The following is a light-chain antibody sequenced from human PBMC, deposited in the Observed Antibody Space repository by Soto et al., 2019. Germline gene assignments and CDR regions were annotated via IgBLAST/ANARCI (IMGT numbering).Light chain of an antibody. CDR2: DAS. CDR3: QQRSNWPPLT. V-gene: IGKV3-11*01. CDR1: QSVSSY. J-gene: IGKJ4*01. Sequence: EIVLTQSPATLSLSPGERATLSCRASQSVSSYLAWYQQKPGKAPRLLIYDASNSATGIPARFSGSGSGTDFTLTISSLEPEDFAVYYCQQRSNWPPLTFGGGTKVEIK.